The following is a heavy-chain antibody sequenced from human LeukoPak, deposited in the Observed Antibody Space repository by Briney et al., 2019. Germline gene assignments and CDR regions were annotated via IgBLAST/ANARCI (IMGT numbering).Heavy chain of an antibody. Sequence: GGSLRLSCAASGVTFSSYAMSWVRQAPGKGLECVSVISGSGGSTNYADSVKGRFAISRDNSKNTLYLQMNSLRAEDTAVYYCAKGAVAGTNYYYGMDVWGQGTTVTVSS. CDR3: AKGAVAGTNYYYGMDV. J-gene: IGHJ6*02. D-gene: IGHD6-19*01. CDR1: GVTFSSYA. CDR2: ISGSGGST. V-gene: IGHV3-23*01.